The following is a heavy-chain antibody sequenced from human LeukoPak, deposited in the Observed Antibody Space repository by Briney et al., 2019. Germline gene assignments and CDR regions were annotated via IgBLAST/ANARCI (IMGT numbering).Heavy chain of an antibody. Sequence: PGGSLRLSCAASGFTFSSYSMNWVRQAPGKGLEWASSISSSSSYIYYADSVKGRFTISRDNAKNSLYLQMNSLRAEDTAVYYCARDDYYYDSSGYSAGEDYWGQGTLVTVSS. J-gene: IGHJ4*02. CDR2: ISSSSSYI. D-gene: IGHD3-22*01. CDR1: GFTFSSYS. CDR3: ARDDYYYDSSGYSAGEDY. V-gene: IGHV3-21*01.